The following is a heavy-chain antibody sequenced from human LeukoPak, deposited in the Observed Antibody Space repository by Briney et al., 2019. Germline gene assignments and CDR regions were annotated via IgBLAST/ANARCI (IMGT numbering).Heavy chain of an antibody. V-gene: IGHV1-18*01. D-gene: IGHD3-9*01. Sequence: ASVTVSCKASGYSFASYGVTWVRQAAGPGLEWMGWISGYNGDTNYAQKFQGTVTLTTDTSTTTAYLELRSLRSDDTAVYYCAREVPLPYYDTVTGRATGFVLGWFDRWGQGTLVTVSS. J-gene: IGHJ5*02. CDR2: ISGYNGDT. CDR3: AREVPLPYYDTVTGRATGFVLGWFDR. CDR1: GYSFASYG.